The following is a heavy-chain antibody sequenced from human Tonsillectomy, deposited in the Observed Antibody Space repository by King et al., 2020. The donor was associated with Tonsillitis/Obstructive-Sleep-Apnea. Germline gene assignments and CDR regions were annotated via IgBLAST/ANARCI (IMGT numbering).Heavy chain of an antibody. J-gene: IGHJ6*03. CDR3: TTDSPYYYYYYYMDV. V-gene: IGHV3-15*01. CDR2: IKSKTDGGPT. CDR1: GFTFSNAW. Sequence: QLVQSGGGLVKPGGSLRLSCAASGFTFSNAWMSWVRQAPGKGLEWVGRIKSKTDGGPTDYGAPVKGRFTISRDDSKNTLYLQMNSLKTEDTAVYYCTTDSPYYYYYYYMDVWGKGTTVTVSS.